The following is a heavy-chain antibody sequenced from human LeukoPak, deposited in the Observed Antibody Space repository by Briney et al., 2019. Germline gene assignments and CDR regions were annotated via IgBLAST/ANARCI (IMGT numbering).Heavy chain of an antibody. CDR3: ARDDSAFDLGALDYYYGMDV. J-gene: IGHJ6*02. CDR1: GFSFSSYS. D-gene: IGHD5-12*01. CDR2: ISSRNTYI. Sequence: GGSLRHSCEASGFSFSSYSMTWVRQAPGKGLEWASSISSRNTYIYYADSVKGRFTISRDNARNSLFLQMSSLRAEDTAVYYCARDDSAFDLGALDYYYGMDVWGQGTTVTVSS. V-gene: IGHV3-21*01.